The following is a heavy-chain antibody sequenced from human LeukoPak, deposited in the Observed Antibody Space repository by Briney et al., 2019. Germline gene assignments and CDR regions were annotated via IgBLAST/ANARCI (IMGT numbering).Heavy chain of an antibody. J-gene: IGHJ4*02. D-gene: IGHD5-24*01. CDR1: GYSFTSYW. V-gene: IGHV5-51*01. Sequence: GESLKISCKGSGYSFTSYWIGWVRQMPGKGLEWMGIIYPGDSDTRYSPSFQGQVTISADKSISTAYLQWSSLKASDTAMYYCARQTRADGRDGYNMDWGYWGQGTLVTVSS. CDR2: IYPGDSDT. CDR3: ARQTRADGRDGYNMDWGY.